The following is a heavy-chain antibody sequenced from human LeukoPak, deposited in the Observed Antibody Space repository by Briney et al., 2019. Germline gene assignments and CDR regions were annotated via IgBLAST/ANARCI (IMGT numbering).Heavy chain of an antibody. Sequence: SETLSLTCTVSGGSITSRSHYWGWIRQPPGKGLEWIGAMYYTGTTYDNPSLKSRVTMSVDTSKNQLSLKLRSVAAADTAVYYCGRVTPDDFWSGFGAFDIWGQGTMVTVSS. CDR2: MYYTGTT. V-gene: IGHV4-39*07. CDR3: GRVTPDDFWSGFGAFDI. CDR1: GGSITSRSHY. J-gene: IGHJ3*02. D-gene: IGHD3-3*01.